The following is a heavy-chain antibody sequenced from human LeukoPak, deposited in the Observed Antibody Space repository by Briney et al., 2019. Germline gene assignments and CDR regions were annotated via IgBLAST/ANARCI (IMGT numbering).Heavy chain of an antibody. Sequence: GGSLRHSCAASGFTFSSYSMNWVRQAPGKGLEWVSYISSSSSTIYYADSVKGRFTISRDNAKNSLYLQMNSLRAEDTAVYYCARDWWGYGYGSEDDYWGQGTLVTVSS. J-gene: IGHJ4*02. V-gene: IGHV3-48*01. D-gene: IGHD3-10*01. CDR1: GFTFSSYS. CDR3: ARDWWGYGYGSEDDY. CDR2: ISSSSSTI.